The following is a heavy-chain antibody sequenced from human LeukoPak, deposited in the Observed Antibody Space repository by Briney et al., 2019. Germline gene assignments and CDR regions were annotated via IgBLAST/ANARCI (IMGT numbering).Heavy chain of an antibody. CDR3: ARIRADSSGYYYKYFDF. J-gene: IGHJ4*02. CDR2: ISSGGGTI. CDR1: GFTFSIYE. D-gene: IGHD3-22*01. Sequence: PGGSLRHSCVVSGFTFSIYEMNWVRQAPGKGLEWVSYISSGGGTIYYADSVKGRFTISRDNAKNSLYLQMNSLRAEDTAVYYCARIRADSSGYYYKYFDFWGQGTLVTVSS. V-gene: IGHV3-48*03.